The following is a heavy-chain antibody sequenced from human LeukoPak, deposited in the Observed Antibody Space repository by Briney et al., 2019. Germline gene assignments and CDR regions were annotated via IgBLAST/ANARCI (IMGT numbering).Heavy chain of an antibody. CDR3: ARFEYSYGSGRHKPFYYYGMDV. J-gene: IGHJ6*02. CDR2: INPDSGGT. V-gene: IGHV1-2*06. D-gene: IGHD3-10*01. Sequence: ASVKVSCKASGYTFTGHYMHWVRQAPGQGLEWMGRINPDSGGTNYAQNLQDRVTMSRDTASSTAYMELSRLRSDDTAVYYCARFEYSYGSGRHKPFYYYGMDVWGQGTTVTVS. CDR1: GYTFTGHY.